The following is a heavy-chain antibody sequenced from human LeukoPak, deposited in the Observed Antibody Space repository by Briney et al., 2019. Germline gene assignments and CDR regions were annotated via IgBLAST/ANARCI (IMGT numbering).Heavy chain of an antibody. V-gene: IGHV3-30*04. CDR2: ISYDGSNK. CDR3: AREGRDTMIVVVITDYYYGMDV. J-gene: IGHJ6*02. D-gene: IGHD3-22*01. CDR1: GFTFSSYA. Sequence: GGSLRLSCAASGFTFSSYAMHWVRQAPGKGLEWVAVISYDGSNKYYADSVKGRFTISRDNSKNTLYLQMNSLRAEDTALYYCAREGRDTMIVVVITDYYYGMDVWGQGTTVTVSS.